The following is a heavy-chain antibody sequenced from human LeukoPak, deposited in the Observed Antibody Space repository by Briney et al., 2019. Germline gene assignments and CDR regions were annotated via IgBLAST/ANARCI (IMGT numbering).Heavy chain of an antibody. CDR3: AKDHIGYSYGAFDY. J-gene: IGHJ4*02. CDR1: GFTFSSYA. CDR2: ISGRGGST. D-gene: IGHD5-18*01. V-gene: IGHV3-23*01. Sequence: GGSLRLSCAASGFTFSSYAMSWVRQAPGKGLEWVSAISGRGGSTYYADSVKGRFTISRDNSKNTLYLQMNSLRAGDTAVCYCAKDHIGYSYGAFDYWGQGTLVTVSS.